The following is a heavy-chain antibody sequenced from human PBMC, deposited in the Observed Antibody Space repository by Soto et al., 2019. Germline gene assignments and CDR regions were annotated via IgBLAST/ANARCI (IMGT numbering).Heavy chain of an antibody. CDR2: INNSGST. J-gene: IGHJ4*02. D-gene: IGHD2-8*02. V-gene: IGHV4-34*01. CDR3: ARGKITGLFDY. CDR1: GGSFSGYY. Sequence: QVQLQQWGAGLLKPSETLSLTCAVYGGSFSGYYWTWIRQPPGTGLEWIGEINNSGSTNHNPSLKSRVTISVDTSKNQFSLKLTSVTAADTAVYYCARGKITGLFDYWGQGTLVTVSS.